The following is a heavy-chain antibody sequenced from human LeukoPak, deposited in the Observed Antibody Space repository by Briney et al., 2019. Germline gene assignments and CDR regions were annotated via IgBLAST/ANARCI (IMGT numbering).Heavy chain of an antibody. CDR3: ARDSYSSSWYGYFDY. J-gene: IGHJ4*02. Sequence: PSETLSLTCTVSGGSISGYYWSWIRQPAGKGLEWIGRIYTSGSTNYNPSLKSRVTMSLDTSKNQFSLKLSSVTAADTAVYYCARDSYSSSWYGYFDYWGRGTLVTVSS. CDR1: GGSISGYY. V-gene: IGHV4-4*07. CDR2: IYTSGST. D-gene: IGHD6-13*01.